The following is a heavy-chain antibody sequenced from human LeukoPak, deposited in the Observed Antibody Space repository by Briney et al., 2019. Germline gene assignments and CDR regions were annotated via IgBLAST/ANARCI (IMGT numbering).Heavy chain of an antibody. D-gene: IGHD6-25*01. CDR3: ATYDQRLAFDN. J-gene: IGHJ4*02. V-gene: IGHV4-4*07. Sequence: SETLSLTCIVSGDPISSHYWSWIRQPAGKGLEWVGRMYTSGSTNYNPSLKSRITMSIDTSKKHFSLNLKSVTAADTAVYYCATYDQRLAFDNWGQGTLVTVSS. CDR1: GDPISSHY. CDR2: MYTSGST.